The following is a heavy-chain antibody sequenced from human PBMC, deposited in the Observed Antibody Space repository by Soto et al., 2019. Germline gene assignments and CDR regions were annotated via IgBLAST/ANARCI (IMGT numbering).Heavy chain of an antibody. J-gene: IGHJ4*02. CDR2: ILYDESDQ. CDR3: AKDVTHLWSKQYYFDS. CDR1: GFTFSDYT. Sequence: QVQLVESGGGVVQPGRSLRLSCSASGFTFSDYTMHWVRQAPGRGLEWVAIILYDESDQYYSDSVKSRFTISRDNSKNTLYLQMHSLTTEDTVVYCCAKDVTHLWSKQYYFDSWGQGALVTVSS. D-gene: IGHD2-21*02. V-gene: IGHV3-30*18.